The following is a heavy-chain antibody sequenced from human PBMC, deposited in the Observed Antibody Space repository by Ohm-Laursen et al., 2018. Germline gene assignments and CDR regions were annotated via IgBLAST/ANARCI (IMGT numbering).Heavy chain of an antibody. CDR3: ARIESDSGGYWYFGVDV. J-gene: IGHJ6*02. Sequence: GTLSLTCTVSGASISSEYWTWIRQPPGKGLEWIGYIYYRGTTNYNPSLKSRVTISVDTSKNQFSLKLSSVTAADTALYYCARIESDSGGYWYFGVDVWGQGTTVTVSS. CDR2: IYYRGTT. V-gene: IGHV4-59*01. D-gene: IGHD3-22*01. CDR1: GASISSEY.